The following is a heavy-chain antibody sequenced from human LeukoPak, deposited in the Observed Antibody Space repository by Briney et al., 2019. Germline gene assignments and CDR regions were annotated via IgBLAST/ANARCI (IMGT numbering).Heavy chain of an antibody. J-gene: IGHJ4*02. V-gene: IGHV3-53*01. Sequence: GGSLRLSCAASGFTVSSNYMSWVRQAPGKGLEWVSVIYSGGGTYYADSVKGRFTISRDNSKNTLYLQMNSLRAEDTAVYYCARFEYSSSFFDYWGQGTLVTVSS. CDR1: GFTVSSNY. CDR2: IYSGGGT. D-gene: IGHD6-13*01. CDR3: ARFEYSSSFFDY.